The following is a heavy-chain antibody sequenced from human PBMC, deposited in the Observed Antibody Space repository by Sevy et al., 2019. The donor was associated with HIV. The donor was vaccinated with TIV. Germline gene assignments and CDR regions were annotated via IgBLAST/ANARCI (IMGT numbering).Heavy chain of an antibody. Sequence: GGSLRLSCAASGFTFRSFSMHWVRQAPDKGLQWVATISYDGTNQYYTDSVKGRFTIARDNPNSALYLQMNSMRADDTAVYYCAFERLSSEVADYFHNWGQGTLVTVSS. CDR1: GFTFRSFS. D-gene: IGHD1-1*01. J-gene: IGHJ1*01. V-gene: IGHV3-30*10. CDR3: AFERLSSEVADYFHN. CDR2: ISYDGTNQ.